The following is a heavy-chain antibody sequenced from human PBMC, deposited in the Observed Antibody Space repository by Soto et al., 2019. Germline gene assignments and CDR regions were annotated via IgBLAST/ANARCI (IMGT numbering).Heavy chain of an antibody. Sequence: SVKVSCKASGFTFTSSAVQWVRQARGQRLEWIGWIVVGSGNTNYAQKFQERVTITRDMSTSTAYMEPSSLRSEDTAVYYCAASRDYYDSSGSFWFDPWGQGTLVTVSS. CDR3: AASRDYYDSSGSFWFDP. CDR1: GFTFTSSA. V-gene: IGHV1-58*01. D-gene: IGHD3-22*01. J-gene: IGHJ5*02. CDR2: IVVGSGNT.